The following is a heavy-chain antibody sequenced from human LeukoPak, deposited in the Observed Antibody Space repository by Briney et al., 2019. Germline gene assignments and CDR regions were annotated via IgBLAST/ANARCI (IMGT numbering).Heavy chain of an antibody. Sequence: PSETLSLTCTVPGGSISSYYWSWIRQPPGKGLEWIGYIYYSGSTNYNPSLKSRVTISVDTSKTQFSLKLSSVTAADTAVYYCARASIAALLVSHQWFDPWGQGTLVTVSS. V-gene: IGHV4-59*01. CDR1: GGSISSYY. J-gene: IGHJ5*02. CDR3: ARASIAALLVSHQWFDP. CDR2: IYYSGST. D-gene: IGHD6-6*01.